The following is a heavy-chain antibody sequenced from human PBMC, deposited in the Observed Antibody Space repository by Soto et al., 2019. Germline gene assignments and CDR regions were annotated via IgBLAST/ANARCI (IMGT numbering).Heavy chain of an antibody. D-gene: IGHD3-10*01. Sequence: QVQLQQWGAGLLKPSETLSLTCAVYGGSFSGYQWTWIRQTPGKRLEWIGEINDSGNINYNPSLKSRVTILVDTPKKQISLKLSSVTAADTAVYYGARGLILWFGELSRRGGYYYYMDVWGKGTTVTVSS. V-gene: IGHV4-34*01. CDR2: INDSGNI. CDR1: GGSFSGYQ. J-gene: IGHJ6*03. CDR3: ARGLILWFGELSRRGGYYYYMDV.